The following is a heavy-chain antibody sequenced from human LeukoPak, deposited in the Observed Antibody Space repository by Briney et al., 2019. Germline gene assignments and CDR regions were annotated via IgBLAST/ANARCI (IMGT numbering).Heavy chain of an antibody. CDR1: GFSVSSNY. J-gene: IGHJ3*02. D-gene: IGHD3-22*01. V-gene: IGHV3-53*01. CDR3: ARGGRYYDSSGYYHDAFDI. CDR2: IDSGGGT. Sequence: GRSLRLACAASGFSVSSNYMSWVRQAPRKGLEWVSVIDSGGGTYYANSVKGRFTISRDNSKNTLYLQMNRLRAEDTAVYYCARGGRYYDSSGYYHDAFDIWGQGTMVTVSS.